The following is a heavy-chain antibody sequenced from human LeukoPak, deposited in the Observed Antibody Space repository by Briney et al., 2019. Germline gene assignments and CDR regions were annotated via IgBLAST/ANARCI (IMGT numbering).Heavy chain of an antibody. CDR3: ARASRLRYCSSTSCPLDY. Sequence: GGSLRLSCAASGFTFNNYIMTWVRQAPGRGLEWVSYISSSSGTIYYADSVKGRFTISRDNAKNSLYLQMNSLRDDDTAVYYCARASRLRYCSSTSCPLDYWGQGTLVTVSS. CDR2: ISSSSGTI. CDR1: GFTFNNYI. D-gene: IGHD2-2*01. V-gene: IGHV3-48*02. J-gene: IGHJ4*02.